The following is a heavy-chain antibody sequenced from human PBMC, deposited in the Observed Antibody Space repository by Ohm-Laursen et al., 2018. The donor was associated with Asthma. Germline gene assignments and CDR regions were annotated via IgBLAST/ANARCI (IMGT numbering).Heavy chain of an antibody. CDR2: IIPIFGTA. J-gene: IGHJ3*02. V-gene: IGHV1-69*13. CDR1: GGTFSSYA. D-gene: IGHD1-26*01. Sequence: SVKVSCKASGGTFSSYAISWVRQAPGQGLEWMGGIIPIFGTANYAQKFQGRVTITADESTSTAYMELSRLRSDDTAVYYCARGVGATHHDAFDIWGQGTMVTVSS. CDR3: ARGVGATHHDAFDI.